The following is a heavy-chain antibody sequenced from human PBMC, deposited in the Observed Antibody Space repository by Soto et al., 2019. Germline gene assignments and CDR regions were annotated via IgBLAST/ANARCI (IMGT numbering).Heavy chain of an antibody. Sequence: ASVKVSCKASGYSFTGYFLDWVRQAPGHGLEWVGGINPNRGDTQYAQRFEGRVTMTRDPSISTAYMEVSGLTSDDTAVYYCARVAVSGTIDLWG. J-gene: IGHJ5*02. CDR1: GYSFTGYF. V-gene: IGHV1-2*02. D-gene: IGHD6-19*01. CDR2: INPNRGDT. CDR3: ARVAVSGTIDL.